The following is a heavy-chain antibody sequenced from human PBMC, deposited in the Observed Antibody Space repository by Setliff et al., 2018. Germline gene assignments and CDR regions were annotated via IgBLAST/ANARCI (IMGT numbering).Heavy chain of an antibody. CDR2: IYYSGST. Sequence: SETLSLTCTVSNGSISTYYWSWVRQPPGKGLEWIGSIYYSGSTNYNPSLKSRVTISMDTSKNQFSLKVSSVTAADTAVYYCARSFSRREKFLLDYWGQGALVTVS. CDR3: ARSFSRREKFLLDY. J-gene: IGHJ4*02. CDR1: NGSISTYY. V-gene: IGHV4-59*12.